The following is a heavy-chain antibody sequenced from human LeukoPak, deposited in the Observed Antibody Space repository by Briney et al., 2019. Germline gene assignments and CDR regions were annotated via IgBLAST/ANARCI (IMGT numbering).Heavy chain of an antibody. V-gene: IGHV3-53*01. Sequence: GGSLRLSSAASGFSVSSNYVSWVRQAPGKGLEWVSVIYSGGTTYYADSIKGRFTISRDNSKNTLYLQMNSLRAEDTAVYYCARGNSPKWELLGWFDPWGQGTLVTVSS. CDR1: GFSVSSNY. CDR2: IYSGGTT. D-gene: IGHD1-26*01. CDR3: ARGNSPKWELLGWFDP. J-gene: IGHJ5*02.